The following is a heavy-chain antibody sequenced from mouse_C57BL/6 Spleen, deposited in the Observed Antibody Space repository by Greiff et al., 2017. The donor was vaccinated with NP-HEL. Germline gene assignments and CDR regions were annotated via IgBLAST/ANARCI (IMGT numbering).Heavy chain of an antibody. V-gene: IGHV1-69*01. Sequence: QVQLQQPGAELVMPGASVKLSCKASGYTFTSYWMHWVKQRPGQGLEWIGEIDPSDSYTNYNQKFKGKSTLTVDKSSSTAYMQLSSLTSEESAVYYCARREMDYDEWFAYWGQGTLVTVSA. D-gene: IGHD2-4*01. CDR3: ARREMDYDEWFAY. CDR1: GYTFTSYW. J-gene: IGHJ3*01. CDR2: IDPSDSYT.